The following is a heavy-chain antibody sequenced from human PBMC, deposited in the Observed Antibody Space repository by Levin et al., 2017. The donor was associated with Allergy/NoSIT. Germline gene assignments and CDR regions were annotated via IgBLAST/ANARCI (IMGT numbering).Heavy chain of an antibody. CDR1: GFTFSSYA. J-gene: IGHJ6*02. CDR2: ISGSGGST. D-gene: IGHD6-19*01. CDR3: ARTYSSGWSPREYYYYGMDV. Sequence: GGSLRLSCAASGFTFSSYAMSWVRQAPGKGLEWVSAISGSGGSTYYADSVKGRFTISRDNSKNTLYLQMNSLRAEDTAVYYCARTYSSGWSPREYYYYGMDVWGQGTTVTVSS. V-gene: IGHV3-23*01.